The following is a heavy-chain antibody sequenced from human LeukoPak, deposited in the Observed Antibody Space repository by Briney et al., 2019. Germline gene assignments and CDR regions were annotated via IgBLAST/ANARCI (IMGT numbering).Heavy chain of an antibody. Sequence: GGSLRLSCAASGFNFSNYAMSWVRQAPGKGLEWVSAISGSGGSTYYADSVKGRFTISRDNSKNTLYLQMNSLRAEDTAVYYCAKVTYGSGTYGAFDSWGQGTLVTVSS. J-gene: IGHJ4*02. CDR2: ISGSGGST. V-gene: IGHV3-23*01. D-gene: IGHD3-10*01. CDR1: GFNFSNYA. CDR3: AKVTYGSGTYGAFDS.